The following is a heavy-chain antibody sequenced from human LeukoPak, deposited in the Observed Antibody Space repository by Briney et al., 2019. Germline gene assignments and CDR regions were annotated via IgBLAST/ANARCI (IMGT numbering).Heavy chain of an antibody. V-gene: IGHV3-7*01. CDR1: GFTFSNYW. Sequence: GGSLRLSCAASGFTFSNYWMSWVRQAPGKGLEWVANIKQDGSEKYYVDSVKGRFTISRDNAKNSLYLQMNSLRAEDTAVYYCARVLGIAAAGNYYYYGMDVWGQGTTVTVSS. J-gene: IGHJ6*02. CDR2: IKQDGSEK. D-gene: IGHD6-13*01. CDR3: ARVLGIAAAGNYYYYGMDV.